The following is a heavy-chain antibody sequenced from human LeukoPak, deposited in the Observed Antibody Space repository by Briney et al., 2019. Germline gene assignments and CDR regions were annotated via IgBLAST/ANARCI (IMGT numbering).Heavy chain of an antibody. CDR3: ARQELYCSSTSCYGSAFDY. J-gene: IGHJ4*02. Sequence: SETLSLTCTVSGGSISSYYWRWIRQPPGKGLEWMGYIYYSGSTNYNPSLKSRVTISVDTSKNQFSLKQSSVTAADTAVYYCARQELYCSSTSCYGSAFDYWGQGTLVTVSS. CDR1: GGSISSYY. V-gene: IGHV4-59*08. CDR2: IYYSGST. D-gene: IGHD2-2*01.